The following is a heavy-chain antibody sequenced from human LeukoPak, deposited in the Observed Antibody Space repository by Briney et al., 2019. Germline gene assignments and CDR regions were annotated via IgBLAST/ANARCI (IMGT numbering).Heavy chain of an antibody. D-gene: IGHD3-10*01. Sequence: GGSLRLSCAASGFTFSSYSMNWVRQAPGKGLEWVSYISSSSSTIYYADSVKGRLTISRDNAKNSLYLQMNSLRAEDTAVYYCARKEYGSGNRYFDYWGQGTLVTVSS. CDR3: ARKEYGSGNRYFDY. CDR2: ISSSSSTI. CDR1: GFTFSSYS. J-gene: IGHJ4*02. V-gene: IGHV3-48*01.